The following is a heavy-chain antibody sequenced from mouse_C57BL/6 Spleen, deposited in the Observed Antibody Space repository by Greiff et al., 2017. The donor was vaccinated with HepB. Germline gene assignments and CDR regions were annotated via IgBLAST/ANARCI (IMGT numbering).Heavy chain of an antibody. J-gene: IGHJ2*01. CDR3: ARSITTVVANYFDY. CDR2: IYPGDGDT. Sequence: VQLQQSGAELVKPGASVKISCKASGYAFSSYWMNWVKQRPGKGLEWIGQIYPGDGDTNYNGKFKGKATLTADKSSSTAYMQLSSLTSEDSAVYFCARSITTVVANYFDYWGQGTTLTVSS. D-gene: IGHD1-1*01. CDR1: GYAFSSYW. V-gene: IGHV1-80*01.